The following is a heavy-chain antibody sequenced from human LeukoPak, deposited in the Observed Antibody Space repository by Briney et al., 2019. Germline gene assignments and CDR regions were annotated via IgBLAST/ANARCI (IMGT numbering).Heavy chain of an antibody. CDR1: GGSISSGGYY. V-gene: IGHV4-31*03. Sequence: TLSLTCTVSGGSISSGGYYWSWIRQHPGKGLEWIGYIYYSGSTYYNPSLKSRVTISVDTSKNQFSLKLSSVTAADTAVYYCASGGYCSGGSCYKEGPNWFDPWGQGTLVTVSS. CDR2: IYYSGST. J-gene: IGHJ5*02. CDR3: ASGGYCSGGSCYKEGPNWFDP. D-gene: IGHD2-15*01.